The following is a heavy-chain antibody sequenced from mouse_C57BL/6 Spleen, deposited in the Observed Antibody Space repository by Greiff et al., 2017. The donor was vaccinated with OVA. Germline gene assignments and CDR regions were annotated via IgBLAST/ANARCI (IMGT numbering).Heavy chain of an antibody. CDR3: ASGMHYGSSPYYFDY. CDR1: GYSFTGYY. D-gene: IGHD1-1*01. Sequence: EVQLQQSGPELVKPGASVKISCKASGYSFTGYYMNWVKQSPEKSLEWIGEINPSTGGTTYNQKFKAKATLTVDKSSSTAYMQLKSLTSEDSAVYYGASGMHYGSSPYYFDYWGQGTTLTVSS. J-gene: IGHJ2*01. V-gene: IGHV1-42*01. CDR2: INPSTGGT.